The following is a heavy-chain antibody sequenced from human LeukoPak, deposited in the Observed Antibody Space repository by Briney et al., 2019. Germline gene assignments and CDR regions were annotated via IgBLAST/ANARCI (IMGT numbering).Heavy chain of an antibody. CDR3: ARQKVKRRFGY. V-gene: IGHV4-34*01. J-gene: IGHJ4*02. Sequence: SETLSLTCAVYGGSFSGYYWSWIRQPPGKGLEWIGEINHSGSTNYNPSLKSRVTISVDTSKNQFSLKLSSVTAADTAVYYCARQKVKRRFGYWGQGTLVTVSS. CDR2: INHSGST. CDR1: GGSFSGYY.